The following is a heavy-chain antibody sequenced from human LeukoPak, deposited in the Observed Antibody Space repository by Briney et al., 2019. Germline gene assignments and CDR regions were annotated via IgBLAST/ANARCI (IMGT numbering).Heavy chain of an antibody. V-gene: IGHV3-23*01. Sequence: GGSLRLSCAASGFTFSSYAMSWVRHAPGKGLEWVSAISGSGGSTYSADSVKGRFTISRDNSKNTLYLQMNSLRAEDTAVYYCAKELIVVVPAATENWFDPWGQGTLVTVSS. CDR2: ISGSGGST. CDR1: GFTFSSYA. J-gene: IGHJ5*02. CDR3: AKELIVVVPAATENWFDP. D-gene: IGHD2-2*01.